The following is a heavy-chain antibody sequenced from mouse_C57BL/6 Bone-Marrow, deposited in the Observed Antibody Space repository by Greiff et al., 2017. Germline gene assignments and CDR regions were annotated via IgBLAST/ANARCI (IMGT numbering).Heavy chain of an antibody. CDR3: SRDAGGRFDY. J-gene: IGHJ2*01. CDR2: SSNKANDYTT. V-gene: IGHV7-1*01. CDR1: GFTFSDFY. Sequence: EVKVVESGGGLVQSGRSLRLSCATSGFTFSDFYMEWVRQAPGKRLEWIAASSNKANDYTTEYSASVKGRFIVSRDTSHSILYLQMNALRAEDTAIYYFSRDAGGRFDYWGQGTTRTVSS.